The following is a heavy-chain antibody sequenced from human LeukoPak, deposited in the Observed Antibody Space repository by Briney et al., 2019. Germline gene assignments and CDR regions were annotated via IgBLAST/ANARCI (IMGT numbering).Heavy chain of an antibody. CDR1: GGSISSGGYS. V-gene: IGHV4-34*01. CDR3: ARHYGSGSYYGYYFDY. Sequence: PSETLSLTCAVSGGSISSGGYSWSWIRQPPGKGLEWIGEINHSGSTNYNPSLKSRVTISVDTSKNQFSLKLSSVTAADTAVYYCARHYGSGSYYGYYFDYWGQGTLVTVSS. CDR2: INHSGST. J-gene: IGHJ4*02. D-gene: IGHD3-10*01.